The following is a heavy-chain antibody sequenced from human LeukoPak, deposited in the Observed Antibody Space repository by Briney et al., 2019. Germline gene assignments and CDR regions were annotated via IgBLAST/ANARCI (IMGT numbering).Heavy chain of an antibody. CDR3: ARDTGFPFFDF. V-gene: IGHV1-2*02. CDR1: GYTFTRYY. J-gene: IGHJ4*01. CDR2: VNPNSGVT. Sequence: ASVKVSCKASGYTFTRYYIHWVRQAPGQGLEWMGSVNPNSGVTDYAQKFQGRITMTRDTSISTAYMELNRLTSDDTAVYYCARDTGFPFFDFWGHGAQVTVSS.